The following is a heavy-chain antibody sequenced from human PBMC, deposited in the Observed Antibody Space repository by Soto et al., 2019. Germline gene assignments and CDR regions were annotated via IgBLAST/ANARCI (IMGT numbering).Heavy chain of an antibody. CDR3: ARESEDLTSNFDY. Sequence: PGGSLRLSCAASGVTFTGYSMNWVRQAPGKGLEWVSSISSTTNYIYYGDSMKGRFTISRDNAKNSLYLEMNSLRAEDTAVYYCARESEDLTSNFDYWGQGTLVTVSS. J-gene: IGHJ4*02. V-gene: IGHV3-21*06. CDR2: ISSTTNYI. CDR1: GVTFTGYS.